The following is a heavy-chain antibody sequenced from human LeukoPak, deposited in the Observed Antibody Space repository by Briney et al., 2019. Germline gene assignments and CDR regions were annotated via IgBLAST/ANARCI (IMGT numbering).Heavy chain of an antibody. CDR1: GFTFSSYA. V-gene: IGHV3-23*01. Sequence: GGSLRLSCAASGFTFSSYAMSWVRQAPGKGLEWVSAISGSGGSTYYADSVKGRFTISRDNSKNTLYPQMNSLRAEDTAVYYCATTLATTRSFDYWGQGTLVTVSS. CDR2: ISGSGGST. J-gene: IGHJ4*02. CDR3: ATTLATTRSFDY. D-gene: IGHD5-24*01.